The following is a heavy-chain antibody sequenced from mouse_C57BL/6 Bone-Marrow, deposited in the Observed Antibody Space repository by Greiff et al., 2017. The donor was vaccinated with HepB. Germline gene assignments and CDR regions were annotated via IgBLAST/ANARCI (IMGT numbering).Heavy chain of an antibody. CDR3: VRGRWYY. J-gene: IGHJ3*01. CDR2: INPNIGGT. Sequence: SGPELVKPGASVRISCKTSGYTFTDYTIHWVKQSHGKTLEWIGRINPNIGGTNSNQKFDGKATLTLDMSSSTAYMELRSLTSEDSAVYYCVRGRWYYWGQGTLVTVSA. CDR1: GYTFTDYT. V-gene: IGHV1-18*01. D-gene: IGHD1-1*02.